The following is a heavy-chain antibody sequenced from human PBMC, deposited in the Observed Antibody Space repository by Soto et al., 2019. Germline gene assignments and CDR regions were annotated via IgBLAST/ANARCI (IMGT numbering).Heavy chain of an antibody. J-gene: IGHJ4*02. Sequence: ASVKVSCKASGYTFTSFGISWVRQAPGQGLEWMGWISAYDGDTKYAQKFQGRVTMTTDTSMTTAYMELRSLRSDDTAVCYCARDRISMVVVDFWGQGTLVTVSS. V-gene: IGHV1-18*01. CDR1: GYTFTSFG. CDR2: ISAYDGDT. CDR3: ARDRISMVVVDF. D-gene: IGHD3-22*01.